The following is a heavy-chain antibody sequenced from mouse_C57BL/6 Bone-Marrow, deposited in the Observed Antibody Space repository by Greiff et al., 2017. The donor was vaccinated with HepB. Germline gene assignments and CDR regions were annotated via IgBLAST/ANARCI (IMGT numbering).Heavy chain of an antibody. D-gene: IGHD2-4*01. CDR1: GYSFTDYN. V-gene: IGHV1-39*01. Sequence: EVQVVESGPELVKPGASVKISCKASGYSFTDYNMNWVKQSNGKSLEWIGVINPNYGTTSYNQKFKGKATLTVDQSSSTAYMQLNSLTSEDSAVYYCARSRGDYYDYPAWFAYWGQGTLVTVSA. CDR3: ARSRGDYYDYPAWFAY. CDR2: INPNYGTT. J-gene: IGHJ3*01.